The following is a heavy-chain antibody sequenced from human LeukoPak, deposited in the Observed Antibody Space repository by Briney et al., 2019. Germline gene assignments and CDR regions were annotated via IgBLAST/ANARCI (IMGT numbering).Heavy chain of an antibody. Sequence: SETLSLTCTVSGASISSYYWSWIRQPPGRGLEWIGHIYYSGSTSYNPSLKSRVTISVDTSKNQFSLKLSSVTAADTAVYYCARQGGYSSGWYVWGYWGQGTLVTVSS. V-gene: IGHV4-59*08. CDR2: IYYSGST. CDR1: GASISSYY. CDR3: ARQGGYSSGWYVWGY. D-gene: IGHD6-19*01. J-gene: IGHJ4*02.